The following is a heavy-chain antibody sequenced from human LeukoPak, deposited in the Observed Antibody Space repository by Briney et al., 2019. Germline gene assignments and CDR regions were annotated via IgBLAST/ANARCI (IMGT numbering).Heavy chain of an antibody. Sequence: ASVKVSCKASGYTFTSYDINWVRQATGQGLEWMGWMNPNSGNTGYAQKLQGRVTMTTDTSTSTAYMELRSLRSDDTAVYYCARADHFFNYMDVWGKGTTVTISS. V-gene: IGHV1-8*01. CDR1: GYTFTSYD. CDR3: ARADHFFNYMDV. J-gene: IGHJ6*03. CDR2: MNPNSGNT.